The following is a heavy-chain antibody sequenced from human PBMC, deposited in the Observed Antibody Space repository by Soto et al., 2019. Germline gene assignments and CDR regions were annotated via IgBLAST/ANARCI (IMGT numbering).Heavy chain of an antibody. CDR1: GGTFSSYA. Sequence: SVKVSCKASGGTFSSYAISWVRQAPGQGLEWMGGIIPIFATANYAQKFQGRVMITVDESTTTAYMDLSSLRSEDTAVYYCARSVSFRYQLLKRGMDVWGQGTTVTVAS. CDR2: IIPIFATA. J-gene: IGHJ6*02. CDR3: ARSVSFRYQLLKRGMDV. V-gene: IGHV1-69*13. D-gene: IGHD2-2*01.